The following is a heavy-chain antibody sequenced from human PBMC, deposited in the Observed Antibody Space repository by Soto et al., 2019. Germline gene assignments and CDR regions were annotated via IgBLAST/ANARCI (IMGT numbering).Heavy chain of an antibody. J-gene: IGHJ4*02. CDR3: ARVLDRYSSGWSGVDY. CDR1: GYSFTSYW. Sequence: GESLKISCKGSGYSFTSYWIGWVRQMPGKGLEWMGIIYPGDSDTRYSPSFQGQVTISADKSISTAYLQWSSLKASDTAMYYCARVLDRYSSGWSGVDYWGQGTLVTVSS. D-gene: IGHD6-19*01. V-gene: IGHV5-51*01. CDR2: IYPGDSDT.